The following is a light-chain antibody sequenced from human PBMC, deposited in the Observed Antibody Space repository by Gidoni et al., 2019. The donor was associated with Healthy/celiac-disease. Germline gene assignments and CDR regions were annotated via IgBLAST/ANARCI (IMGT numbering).Light chain of an antibody. J-gene: IGKJ1*01. V-gene: IGKV3-20*01. Sequence: IVLTQSPGTLSLSPGERATLSCRASQSVSSSYLAWYQQKPGQAPRLLIYGASSRATGIPDRFSGSGSGTDFTLTISRLEPEDFAVYYCQQYGSSPKFFGQGTKVEIK. CDR3: QQYGSSPKF. CDR1: QSVSSSY. CDR2: GAS.